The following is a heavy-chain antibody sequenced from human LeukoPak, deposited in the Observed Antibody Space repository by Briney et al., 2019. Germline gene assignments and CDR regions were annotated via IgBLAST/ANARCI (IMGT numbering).Heavy chain of an antibody. D-gene: IGHD3-22*01. CDR3: ARVRSYDSSGYPDY. Sequence: GGSLRLSCAASGFTVSSNYMSWVRQAPGKGLEWVSVIYSGGSTYYADSVKGRFTISRDNSKNTLYLQMNSLRAEDTAVYYCARVRSYDSSGYPDYWGQGTLVTVSS. J-gene: IGHJ4*02. V-gene: IGHV3-53*01. CDR1: GFTVSSNY. CDR2: IYSGGST.